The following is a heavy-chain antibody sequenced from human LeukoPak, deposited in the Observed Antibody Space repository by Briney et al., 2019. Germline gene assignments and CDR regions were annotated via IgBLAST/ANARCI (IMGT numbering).Heavy chain of an antibody. D-gene: IGHD1-14*01. CDR3: ARHGRITGRLLFDP. CDR2: IYYSGST. V-gene: IGHV4-39*01. J-gene: IGHJ5*02. CDR1: GGSISDSSYY. Sequence: SETLSLTCTVSGGSISDSSYYRGWIRQPPGKGLEWIGSIYYSGSTYYNPSLKSRVTISVDTSKNQFSLKLSSVTAADTAVYYCARHGRITGRLLFDPWGQGTLVTVSS.